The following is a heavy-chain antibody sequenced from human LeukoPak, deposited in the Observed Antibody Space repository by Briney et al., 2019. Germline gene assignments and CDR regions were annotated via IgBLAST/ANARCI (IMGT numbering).Heavy chain of an antibody. CDR3: ARDPSYYYDSGDAFDI. D-gene: IGHD3-22*01. J-gene: IGHJ3*02. CDR2: IKQDGSEK. V-gene: IGHV3-7*01. Sequence: GGSLRLSCAASGFTFSNAWMSWVRQAPGKGLEWVANIKQDGSEKYYVDSVKGRFTISRDNAKNSLYLQMNSLRAEDTAVYYCARDPSYYYDSGDAFDIWGQGTMVTVSS. CDR1: GFTFSNAW.